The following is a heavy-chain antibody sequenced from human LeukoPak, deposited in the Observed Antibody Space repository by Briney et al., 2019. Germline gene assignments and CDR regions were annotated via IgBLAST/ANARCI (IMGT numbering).Heavy chain of an antibody. CDR3: AREEAVVIPFDY. Sequence: PGGSLRLSCVASGFTFSNYEMNWVRQAPGNGLEWASYISSGAGTTHYADSVKGRFTIPRDNAKNSLYLQMNNLRAEDTAVYYCAREEAVVIPFDYWGQGTLVTISS. CDR1: GFTFSNYE. CDR2: ISSGAGTT. V-gene: IGHV3-48*03. J-gene: IGHJ4*02. D-gene: IGHD3-22*01.